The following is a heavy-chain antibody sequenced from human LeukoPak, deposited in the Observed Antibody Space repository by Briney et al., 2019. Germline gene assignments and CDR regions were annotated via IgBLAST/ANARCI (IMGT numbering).Heavy chain of an antibody. CDR2: IRYDGSNK. D-gene: IGHD6-6*01. CDR1: AFTFSSYW. CDR3: AKDWGQLVELFSY. V-gene: IGHV3-30*02. J-gene: IGHJ4*02. Sequence: PGGSLRLSCAASAFTFSSYWMSWVRQAPGKGLEWVAFIRYDGSNKYYADSVKGRFTFSRDNSKNTLYLQMNNLRAEDTAVYYCAKDWGQLVELFSYWGQGTLVTVSS.